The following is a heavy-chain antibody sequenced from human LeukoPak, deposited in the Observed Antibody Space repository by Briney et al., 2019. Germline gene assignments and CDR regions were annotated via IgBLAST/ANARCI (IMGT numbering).Heavy chain of an antibody. D-gene: IGHD6-19*01. CDR1: GGSFSGYY. V-gene: IGHV4-34*01. CDR3: ARRWLAVAGEPTRRFDP. Sequence: SETLSLTCAVYGGSFSGYYWSWIRQPPGKGLEWIGEINHSGSTNYNPSLKSRVTISVDTSKNQFSLKLSSVTAADTAVYYCARRWLAVAGEPTRRFDPWGQGTLVTVSS. CDR2: INHSGST. J-gene: IGHJ5*02.